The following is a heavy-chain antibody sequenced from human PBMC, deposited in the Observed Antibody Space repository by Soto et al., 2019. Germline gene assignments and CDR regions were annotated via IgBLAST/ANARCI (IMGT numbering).Heavy chain of an antibody. CDR2: IYYSGST. CDR1: GGSISSGGYY. D-gene: IGHD3-9*01. J-gene: IGHJ4*02. Sequence: SETLSLTCTVSGGSISSGGYYWSWIRQHPGKGLEWIGYIYYSGSTYYNPSLKSRVTISVDTSKNQFSLKLSSVTAADTAVYYCARRVGDILTGYFDYWGQGTLVTVSS. CDR3: ARRVGDILTGYFDY. V-gene: IGHV4-31*03.